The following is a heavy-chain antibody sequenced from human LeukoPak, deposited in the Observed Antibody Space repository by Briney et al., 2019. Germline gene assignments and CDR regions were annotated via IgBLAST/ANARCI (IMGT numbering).Heavy chain of an antibody. Sequence: PSETLSLTCTVSSGSISSNNHFWGWIRQPQGKGLEWIGNIDYSGSTDYNPSLKSRVTISGDTSKNQFSLKLRSVTAADTAVYYCARDFSSSSTVYYYYYMDVWGKGTTVTVSS. V-gene: IGHV4-39*07. CDR2: IDYSGST. D-gene: IGHD6-6*01. CDR3: ARDFSSSSTVYYYYYMDV. CDR1: SGSISSNNHF. J-gene: IGHJ6*03.